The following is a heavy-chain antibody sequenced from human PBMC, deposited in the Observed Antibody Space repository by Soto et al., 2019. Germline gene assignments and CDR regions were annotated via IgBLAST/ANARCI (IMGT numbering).Heavy chain of an antibody. V-gene: IGHV3-21*01. CDR3: ARRRSDYVLPIYYYGMDV. CDR1: GFTFSSYS. Sequence: EVQLVESGGGLVKPGGSLRLSCAASGFTFSSYSMNWVRQAPGKGLEWVSSISSSSSYIYYADSVKGRFTISRDNAKNSLYLQMNSLRAEDTAVYYCARRRSDYVLPIYYYGMDVWGQGTTVTVSS. J-gene: IGHJ6*02. D-gene: IGHD3-16*01. CDR2: ISSSSSYI.